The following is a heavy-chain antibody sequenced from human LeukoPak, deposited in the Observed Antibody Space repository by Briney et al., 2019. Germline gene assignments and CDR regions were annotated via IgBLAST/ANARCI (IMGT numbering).Heavy chain of an antibody. Sequence: PGGSLRLSCAASGFIFSSYATNWVRQAPGKGLEWVAVISCDGSTKYYADCVKGRFTISRDNSKNTLYLQMNSLRAEDTAVYYCATVGSRPTKACSGETYEADYWGQGTLVTVSS. CDR1: GFIFSSYA. D-gene: IGHD4-23*01. CDR3: ATVGSRPTKACSGETYEADY. J-gene: IGHJ4*02. CDR2: ISCDGSTK. V-gene: IGHV3-30*04.